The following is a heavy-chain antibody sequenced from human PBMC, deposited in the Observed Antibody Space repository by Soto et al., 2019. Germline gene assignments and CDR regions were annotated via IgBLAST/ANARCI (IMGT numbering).Heavy chain of an antibody. J-gene: IGHJ6*03. CDR1: GYTFTSYD. Sequence: GASVKVSCKASGYTFTSYDINWVRQATGQGHEWMGWMNPNSGNTGYAQKFQGRVTMTRNTSISTAYMELSSLRSEDTAVYYCARGGPKGITMVRGVINYYYYMDVWGKGTTVTVSS. D-gene: IGHD3-10*01. CDR2: MNPNSGNT. V-gene: IGHV1-8*01. CDR3: ARGGPKGITMVRGVINYYYYMDV.